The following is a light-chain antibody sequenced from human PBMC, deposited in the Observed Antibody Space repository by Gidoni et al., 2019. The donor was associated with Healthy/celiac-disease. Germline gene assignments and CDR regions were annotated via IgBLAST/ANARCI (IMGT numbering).Light chain of an antibody. CDR3: QAWDNRIPVV. CDR1: KLGDKY. Sequence: SYELTQPPSVSVSPGQTASITCSGDKLGDKYACWYQQKPGQSPVLVIYQDSKRPSGIPERFSGSNSGNTATLTISGTQAMDEADYYCQAWDNRIPVVFGGGTKLTVL. CDR2: QDS. J-gene: IGLJ2*01. V-gene: IGLV3-1*01.